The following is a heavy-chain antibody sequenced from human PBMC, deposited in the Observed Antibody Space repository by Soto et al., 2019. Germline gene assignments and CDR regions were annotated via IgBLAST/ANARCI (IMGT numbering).Heavy chain of an antibody. V-gene: IGHV4-59*11. D-gene: IGHD6-6*01. Sequence: SETLSLTCSVSGGSFSGPYWSWIRQPPGKGLEWIGYVYYSGSTNYNPSLKSRVTMSVDTSKNQFSLKLTSVTAADTAVYYCARVSSPSRGYYYLAVWGKGPTVTVSS. CDR3: ARVSSPSRGYYYLAV. J-gene: IGHJ6*03. CDR2: VYYSGST. CDR1: GGSFSGPY.